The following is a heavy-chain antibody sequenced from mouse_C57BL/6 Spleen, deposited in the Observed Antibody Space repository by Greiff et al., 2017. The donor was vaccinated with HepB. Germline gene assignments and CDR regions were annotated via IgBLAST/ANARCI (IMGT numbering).Heavy chain of an antibody. Sequence: VQVVESGAELVKPGASVKISCKASGYAFSSYWMNWVKQRPGKGLEWIGQIYPGDGDTNYNGKFKGKATLTADKSSSTAYMQLSSLTSEDSAVYFFAREGGTTVVHYFDDWGQGTTLTVSS. J-gene: IGHJ2*01. CDR1: GYAFSSYW. D-gene: IGHD1-1*01. CDR2: IYPGDGDT. V-gene: IGHV1-80*01. CDR3: AREGGTTVVHYFDD.